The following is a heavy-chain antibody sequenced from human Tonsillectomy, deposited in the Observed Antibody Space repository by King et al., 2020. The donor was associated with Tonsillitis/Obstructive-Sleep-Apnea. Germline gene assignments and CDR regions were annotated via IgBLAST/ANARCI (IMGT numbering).Heavy chain of an antibody. CDR2: IYCVDDT. D-gene: IGHD2-2*02. Sequence: TLKESGPTLVKPTQTLTLTCTFSGFSLSTSGVVVGWIRQPPGKALEWLTLIYCVDDTRYSPSLKSRLTITKGTSKNQVVLTMTNMDPVDTATYYCAHSLHYTLGLWGQGTLVTVSS. CDR3: AHSLHYTLGL. V-gene: IGHV2-5*02. CDR1: GFSLSTSGVV. J-gene: IGHJ4*02.